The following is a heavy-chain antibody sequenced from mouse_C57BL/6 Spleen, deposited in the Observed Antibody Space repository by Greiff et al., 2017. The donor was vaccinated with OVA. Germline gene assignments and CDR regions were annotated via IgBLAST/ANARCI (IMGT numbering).Heavy chain of an antibody. J-gene: IGHJ4*01. CDR3: ARMDDDVYAMDY. V-gene: IGHV8-8*01. CDR1: GFSLSTFGMG. D-gene: IGHD2-12*01. Sequence: QVQLQQSGPGILQPSQTLSLTCSFSGFSLSTFGMGVGWIRQPSGKGLEWLAHIWWDDDKYYNPALKSRLTISKDTSKNQVFLKIANVDTADTATYYCARMDDDVYAMDYWGQGTSVTVSS. CDR2: IWWDDDK.